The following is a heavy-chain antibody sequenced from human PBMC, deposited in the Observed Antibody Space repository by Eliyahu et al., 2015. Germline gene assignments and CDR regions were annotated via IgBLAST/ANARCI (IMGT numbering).Heavy chain of an antibody. CDR2: ISGDAQSR. CDR1: GXDFHKYS. J-gene: IGHJ4*02. Sequence: QLLESGXGLVQPGGSLRLXCVASGXDFHKYSXSWVRQAPGKGLEWVSSISGDAQSRFYAESVRGRFIISRDNSKNTLYLHMNGLRANDSALYYCVSXEFWGQGTQVTVSS. CDR3: VSXEF. D-gene: IGHD3-10*01. V-gene: IGHV3-23*01.